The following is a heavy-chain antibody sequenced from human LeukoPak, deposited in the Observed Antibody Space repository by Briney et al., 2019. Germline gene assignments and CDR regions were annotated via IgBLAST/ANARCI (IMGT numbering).Heavy chain of an antibody. D-gene: IGHD3-10*01. V-gene: IGHV5-51*01. CDR1: GYRFTSNW. Sequence: GESLKISCKGSGYRFTSNWIGWVRQMPGKGLEWMGIIYPGDSDTRYSPSFQGQVTISADKSISTAYLQWSSLKASDTAMYYCARLGTSGSYHLAPWGQGTLVTVSS. CDR2: IYPGDSDT. J-gene: IGHJ5*02. CDR3: ARLGTSGSYHLAP.